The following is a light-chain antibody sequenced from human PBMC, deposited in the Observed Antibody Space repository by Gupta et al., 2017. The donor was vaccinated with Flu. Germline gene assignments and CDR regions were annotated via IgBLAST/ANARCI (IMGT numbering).Light chain of an antibody. CDR3: RRGTPWPFT. CDR2: KVS. Sequence: SSKSSQGLVYSDGNTYLNWYKQGPGHSLMRLVEKVSDRDIGVPDRVSGSGTGIAFTMRSGRVEAEDVELYHRRRGTPWPFTFGHGTRLEIK. V-gene: IGKV2-30*01. CDR1: QGLVYSDGNTY. J-gene: IGKJ5*01.